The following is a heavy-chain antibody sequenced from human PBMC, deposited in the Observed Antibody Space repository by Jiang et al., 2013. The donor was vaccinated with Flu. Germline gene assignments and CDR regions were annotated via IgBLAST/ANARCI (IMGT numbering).Heavy chain of an antibody. V-gene: IGHV5-51*01. CDR2: IYPGDSDT. J-gene: IGHJ4*02. CDR1: GYSFTSYW. CDR3: ARVVTTVVTTSYYFDY. D-gene: IGHD4-23*01. Sequence: KKPGESLKISCKGSGYSFTSYWIGWVRQMPGKGLEWMGIIYPGDSDTRYSPSFQGQVTISADKSISTAYLQWSSLKASDTAMYYCARVVTTVVTTSYYFDYWGQGTLVTVSS.